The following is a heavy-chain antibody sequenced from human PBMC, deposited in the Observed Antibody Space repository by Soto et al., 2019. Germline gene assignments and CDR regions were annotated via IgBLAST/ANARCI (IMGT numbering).Heavy chain of an antibody. CDR2: IYYSGST. J-gene: IGHJ6*02. D-gene: IGHD3-10*01. V-gene: IGHV4-59*01. CDR3: ARGHGSGSYLIKPLDYYGMDV. CDR1: DGSISSYY. Sequence: SETLSLTCTVSDGSISSYYWSWIRQPPGKGLEWIGYIYYSGSTNYNPSLKSRVTISVDTSKNQFSLKLSSVTAADTAVYYCARGHGSGSYLIKPLDYYGMDVWGQGTTVTVSS.